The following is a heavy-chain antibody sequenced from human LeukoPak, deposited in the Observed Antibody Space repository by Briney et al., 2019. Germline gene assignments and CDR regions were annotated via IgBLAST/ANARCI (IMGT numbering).Heavy chain of an antibody. CDR2: IYYSGST. J-gene: IGHJ4*02. CDR1: GGSISSYY. D-gene: IGHD6-19*01. CDR3: ARLGYSSGDT. V-gene: IGHV4-59*01. Sequence: PSETLSLTGTVSGGSISSYYWSWIRQPPGTGLEWIGYIYYSGSTNYNPSLKSRVTISVDTSKNQFSLKLSSVTAADTAVYYCARLGYSSGDTWGQGTLVTVSS.